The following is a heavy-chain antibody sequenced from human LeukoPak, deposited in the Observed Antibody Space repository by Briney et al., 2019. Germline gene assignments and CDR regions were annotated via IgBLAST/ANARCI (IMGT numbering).Heavy chain of an antibody. CDR3: ARDYYDFWSRDYYGMDV. Sequence: GGSLRLSCAASGFTFSSYAMHWVRQAPGKGLEWVAVISYDGSNKYYADSVKGRFTISRDNAKNSLYLQMNSLRAEDTAVYYCARDYYDFWSRDYYGMDVWGQGTTVTVSS. V-gene: IGHV3-30-3*01. D-gene: IGHD3-3*01. CDR1: GFTFSSYA. CDR2: ISYDGSNK. J-gene: IGHJ6*02.